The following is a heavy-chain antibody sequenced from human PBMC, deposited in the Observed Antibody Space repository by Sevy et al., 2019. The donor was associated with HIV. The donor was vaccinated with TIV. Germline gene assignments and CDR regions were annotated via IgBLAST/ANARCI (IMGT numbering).Heavy chain of an antibody. V-gene: IGHV3-72*01. CDR1: GFTFSDHY. D-gene: IGHD3-16*01. Sequence: GGSLRLSCAASGFTFSDHYMDWVRQAPGKGLEWVGRTRNKANSYTTEYAASVKGRFTISRDDSKNSLYLQMNSLKTEDTAVYYCASGRGGEFDYWGQGTLVTVSS. CDR3: ASGRGGEFDY. CDR2: TRNKANSYTT. J-gene: IGHJ4*02.